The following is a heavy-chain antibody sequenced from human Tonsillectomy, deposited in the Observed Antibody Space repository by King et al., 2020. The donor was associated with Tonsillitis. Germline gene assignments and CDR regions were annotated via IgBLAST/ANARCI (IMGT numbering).Heavy chain of an antibody. J-gene: IGHJ6*03. CDR2: IYYSGST. CDR1: GGSLSSYY. CDR3: ARVAGGGSYLPLSFVDYYYYMDV. D-gene: IGHD3-16*02. Sequence: QLQESGPGLVKPSETLSLTCTVSGGSLSSYYWSWIRQPPGKGLEWIGYIYYSGSTKYNPALKSRVTISVDTSKNQFSLKVSSVTAADTAVYYCARVAGGGSYLPLSFVDYYYYMDVWGKGTTVTVSS. V-gene: IGHV4-59*01.